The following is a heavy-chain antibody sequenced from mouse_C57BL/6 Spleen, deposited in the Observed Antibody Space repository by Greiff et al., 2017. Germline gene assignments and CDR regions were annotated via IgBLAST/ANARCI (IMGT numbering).Heavy chain of an antibody. J-gene: IGHJ1*03. CDR2: INYDGSST. V-gene: IGHV5-16*01. D-gene: IGHD1-1*01. CDR1: GFTFSDYY. Sequence: EVHLVESEGGLVQPGSSMKLSCTASGFTFSDYYMAWVRQVPEKGLEWVANINYDGSSTYYLDSLKSRFIISRDNAKNILYLQMSSLKSEDTATYYCARVITTVVARYWYFDVWGTGTTVTVSS. CDR3: ARVITTVVARYWYFDV.